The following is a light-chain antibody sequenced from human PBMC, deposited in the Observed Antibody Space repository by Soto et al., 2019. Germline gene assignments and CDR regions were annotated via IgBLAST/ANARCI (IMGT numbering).Light chain of an antibody. Sequence: EIVMTQSLATLSVSPGERATLSCRASQTVSSNLAWYQQKPGQAPRLLIHGASTRAAGIPARFSGSGSGTEFTLTISSLQSEDFAVYYCQQYNDWPPFTVGPGTRVDIK. V-gene: IGKV3-15*01. J-gene: IGKJ3*01. CDR2: GAS. CDR3: QQYNDWPPFT. CDR1: QTVSSN.